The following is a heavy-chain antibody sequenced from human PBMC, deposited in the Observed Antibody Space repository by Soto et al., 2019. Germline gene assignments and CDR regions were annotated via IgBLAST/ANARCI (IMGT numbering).Heavy chain of an antibody. CDR1: GFTFSSYS. CDR2: ISSSSSYI. J-gene: IGHJ6*02. V-gene: IGHV3-21*01. Sequence: EVQLVESGGGLVKPGGSLRLSCAASGFTFSSYSMNWVRQAPGKGLEWVSSISSSSSYIYYADSVKGRFTISRDNAKNSLYLQMNSLRAEDTAVYYCARDSGFIAAAGTRYYYYGMDVWGQGTTVTVSS. D-gene: IGHD6-13*01. CDR3: ARDSGFIAAAGTRYYYYGMDV.